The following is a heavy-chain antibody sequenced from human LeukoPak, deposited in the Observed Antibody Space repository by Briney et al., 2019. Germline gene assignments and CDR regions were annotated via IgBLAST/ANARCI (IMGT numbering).Heavy chain of an antibody. CDR2: IKQDGSEK. D-gene: IGHD1-26*01. J-gene: IGHJ4*02. Sequence: PGGSLRLSCAASGFTFSSYWMSWVRQAPGKGLEWVANIKQDGSEKYYVDSVKGRFTISRDNAKNSLYLQMNSLRAEDTAVYYCATVSGTLGYYFDYWGQGTLVTVSS. V-gene: IGHV3-7*01. CDR1: GFTFSSYW. CDR3: ATVSGTLGYYFDY.